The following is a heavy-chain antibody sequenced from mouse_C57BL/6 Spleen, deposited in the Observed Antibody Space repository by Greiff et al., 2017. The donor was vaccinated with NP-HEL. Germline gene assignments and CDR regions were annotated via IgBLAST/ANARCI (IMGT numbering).Heavy chain of an antibody. CDR1: GFSLTSYG. J-gene: IGHJ4*01. CDR2: IWSGGST. CDR3: ARIVYDYAMDY. Sequence: VQLQQSGPGLVQPSQCLSISCTASGFSLTSYGVHWVRQSPGKGLEWLGVIWSGGSTDYYAAFISRLSISKDNTKSQIFFKMNSLQADDAAIYYCARIVYDYAMDYWGQGTSVTVSS. V-gene: IGHV2-2*01. D-gene: IGHD2-12*01.